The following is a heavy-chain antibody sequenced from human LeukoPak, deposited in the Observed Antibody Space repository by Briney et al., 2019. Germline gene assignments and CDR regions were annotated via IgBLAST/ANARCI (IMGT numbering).Heavy chain of an antibody. CDR2: IYYSGST. V-gene: IGHV4-59*01. J-gene: IGHJ3*02. Sequence: PSETLSLTCTVSGGSISSYYWSWIRQPPGEGLEWIGYIYYSGSTNYNPSLKSRVTISVDTSKNQFSLKLSSVTAADTAVYYCAREPNPSGIAVAGLNLNNALDIWGQGTMVTVSS. CDR1: GGSISSYY. CDR3: AREPNPSGIAVAGLNLNNALDI. D-gene: IGHD6-19*01.